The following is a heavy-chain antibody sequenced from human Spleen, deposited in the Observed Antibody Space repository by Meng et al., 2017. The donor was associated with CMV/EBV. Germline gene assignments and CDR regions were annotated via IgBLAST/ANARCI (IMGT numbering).Heavy chain of an antibody. D-gene: IGHD1-14*01. Sequence: GESLKISCAASGFTFSNYDLHWVRQGARKGQEWVSGLALAGDKSYPGSVKGRFTVSRENGKSSLYLQINSLRAGDTAVYYCARGGIYSYYGMDVWGQGTTVTVSS. J-gene: IGHJ6*02. CDR3: ARGGIYSYYGMDV. V-gene: IGHV3-13*04. CDR1: GFTFSNYD. CDR2: LALAGDK.